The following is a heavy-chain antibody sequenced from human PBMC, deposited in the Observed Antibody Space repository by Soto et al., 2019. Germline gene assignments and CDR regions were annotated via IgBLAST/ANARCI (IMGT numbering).Heavy chain of an antibody. D-gene: IGHD3-3*01. CDR3: AKAILSGSGYYYFDY. CDR2: VSASGYST. V-gene: IGHV3-23*01. CDR1: GFTFSSYA. J-gene: IGHJ4*02. Sequence: SLRLSCAASGFTFSSYAMSWVRQAPGKGLEWVSTVSASGYSTNYGDSVKGRFTISRDTSKNTLYLQMNSLRAEDTAVFYCAKAILSGSGYYYFDYWGQGTLVPVSS.